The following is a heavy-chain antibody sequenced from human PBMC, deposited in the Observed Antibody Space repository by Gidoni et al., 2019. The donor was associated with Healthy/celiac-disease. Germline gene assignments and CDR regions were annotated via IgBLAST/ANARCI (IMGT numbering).Heavy chain of an antibody. D-gene: IGHD6-13*01. J-gene: IGHJ1*01. Sequence: EVQLVESGGGLVQPGGSLRLSCAASGFTFSSYSMIWVRQAPGKGLEWVSYISSSSSTIYYADSVKGRFTISRDNAKNSLYLQMNSLRAEDTAVYYCARDSSSSWSEYFQHWGQGTLVTVSS. CDR2: ISSSSSTI. V-gene: IGHV3-48*01. CDR1: GFTFSSYS. CDR3: ARDSSSSWSEYFQH.